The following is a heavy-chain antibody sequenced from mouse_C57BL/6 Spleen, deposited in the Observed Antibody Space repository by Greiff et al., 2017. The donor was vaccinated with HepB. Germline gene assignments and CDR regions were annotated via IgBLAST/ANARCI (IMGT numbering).Heavy chain of an antibody. Sequence: EVKLMESGGGLVKPGGSLKLSCAASGFTFSSYAMSWVRQTPEKRLEWVATISDGGSYTYYPDNVKGRFTISRDNAKNNLYLQMSHLKSEDTAMYYCARDGGWFDYWGQGTTLTVSS. CDR2: ISDGGSYT. D-gene: IGHD3-3*01. CDR3: ARDGGWFDY. J-gene: IGHJ2*01. CDR1: GFTFSSYA. V-gene: IGHV5-4*01.